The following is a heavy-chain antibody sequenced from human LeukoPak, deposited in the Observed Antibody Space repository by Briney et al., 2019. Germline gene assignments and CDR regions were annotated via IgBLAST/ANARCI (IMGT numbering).Heavy chain of an antibody. CDR1: GYSFTSYY. CDR2: IIPSGGST. J-gene: IGHJ4*02. V-gene: IGHV1-46*01. CDR3: AGDLANDSGADY. Sequence: ASVKVSCKASGYSFTSYYMHWVRQAPGQGLEWMGIIIPSGGSTGYAQKFQGRVTMTRDTPSSTVYMELSSLRSEDTAVYYCAGDLANDSGADYWGQGTLVTVSS. D-gene: IGHD1-1*01.